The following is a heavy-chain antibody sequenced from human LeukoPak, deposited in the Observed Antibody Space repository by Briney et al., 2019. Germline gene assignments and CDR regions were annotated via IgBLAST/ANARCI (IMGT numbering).Heavy chain of an antibody. V-gene: IGHV3-9*01. J-gene: IGHJ4*02. CDR2: ISWNSGSI. CDR1: GFTFDDYA. D-gene: IGHD6-19*01. Sequence: GRSLRLSCAASGFTFDDYAMHWVRQAPGEGLEWVSGISWNSGSIGYADSVKGRFTISRDNAKNSLYLQMNSLRAEDTALYYCAKDAYSSGWFFDYWGQGTLVTVSS. CDR3: AKDAYSSGWFFDY.